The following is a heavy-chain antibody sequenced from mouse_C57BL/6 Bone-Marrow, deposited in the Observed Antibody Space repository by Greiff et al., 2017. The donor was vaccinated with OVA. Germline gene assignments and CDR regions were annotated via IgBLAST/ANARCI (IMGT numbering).Heavy chain of an antibody. CDR3: ARDLAWFAY. Sequence: EVKLVESGGGLVKPGGSLKLSCAASGFTFSSYAMSWVRQTPEKRLEWVATISDGGSYTYYPDNVKGRFTISRDNAKNNLYLQMSHLKSEDTAMYYGARDLAWFAYWGQGTLVTVSA. V-gene: IGHV5-4*03. J-gene: IGHJ3*01. CDR2: ISDGGSYT. CDR1: GFTFSSYA.